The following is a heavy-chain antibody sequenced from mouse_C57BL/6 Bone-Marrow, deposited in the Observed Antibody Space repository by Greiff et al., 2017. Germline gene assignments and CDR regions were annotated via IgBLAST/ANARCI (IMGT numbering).Heavy chain of an antibody. CDR3: ARLFMITTRRTFAY. CDR1: GFTFSDYG. Sequence: EVMLVESGGGLVQPAGSLKLSCAVSGFTFSDYGMAWVRQAPRQGPEWVAFISNLAYSIYSADTVTGRFTTSRENAKNTLYLEMSSLRSEDTAMYYCARLFMITTRRTFAYWGQGTLVTVSA. CDR2: ISNLAYSI. D-gene: IGHD2-4*01. V-gene: IGHV5-15*04. J-gene: IGHJ3*01.